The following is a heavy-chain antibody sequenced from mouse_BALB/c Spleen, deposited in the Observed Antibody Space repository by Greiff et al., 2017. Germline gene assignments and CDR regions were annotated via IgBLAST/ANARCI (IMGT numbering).Heavy chain of an antibody. D-gene: IGHD2-1*01. CDR2: INPDSSTI. V-gene: IGHV4-1*02. J-gene: IGHJ3*01. Sequence: EVMLVESGGGLVQPGGSLKLSCAASGFDFSRYWMSWVRQAPGKGLEWIGEINPDSSTINYTPSLKDKFIISRDNAKNTLYLQMSKVRSEDTALYYCARHGNYRFAYWGQGTLVTVSA. CDR1: GFDFSRYW. CDR3: ARHGNYRFAY.